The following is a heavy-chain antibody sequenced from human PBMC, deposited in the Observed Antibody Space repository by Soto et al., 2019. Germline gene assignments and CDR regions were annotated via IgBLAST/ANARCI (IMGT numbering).Heavy chain of an antibody. D-gene: IGHD3-22*01. J-gene: IGHJ4*02. V-gene: IGHV1-18*04. Sequence: GASVKVSCKASGYTFTSYGISWVRQAPGQGLEWMGWISAYNGNTNYAQKLQGRVTMTTDTSTSTAYMELRGLRSDDTAVYYCAREARIYYDSSGYIDYWGQGTLVTVSS. CDR2: ISAYNGNT. CDR3: AREARIYYDSSGYIDY. CDR1: GYTFTSYG.